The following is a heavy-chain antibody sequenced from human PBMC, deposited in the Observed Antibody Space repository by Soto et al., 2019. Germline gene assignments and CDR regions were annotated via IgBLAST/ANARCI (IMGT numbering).Heavy chain of an antibody. CDR2: INTYNGNT. V-gene: IGHV1-18*01. CDR3: AKSPRGEMATA. D-gene: IGHD5-12*01. J-gene: IGHJ5*02. CDR1: GYTFINYA. Sequence: QVQLVQSGPEVKKPGASVKVSCKASGYTFINYAITWVRQAPGQGLEWRGWINTYNGNTNYAENPPXXATMTTDTCTITAYMEVRNLRSDVTVVYYGAKSPRGEMATAWGQGALVTVSS.